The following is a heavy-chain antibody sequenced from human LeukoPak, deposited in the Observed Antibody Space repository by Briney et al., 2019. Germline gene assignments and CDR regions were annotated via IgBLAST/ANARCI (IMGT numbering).Heavy chain of an antibody. D-gene: IGHD1-1*01. J-gene: IGHJ5*02. Sequence: PSETLSLTCTVSGGSISSGSYYWSWIRQPAGKGLEWIGRIYTSGSTNYNPSLKSRVTISVDTSKNQFSLKLSSVTAADTAVYYCAKAGTTGIHHWFDPWGQGNLVTVSS. CDR1: GGSISSGSYY. CDR3: AKAGTTGIHHWFDP. V-gene: IGHV4-61*02. CDR2: IYTSGST.